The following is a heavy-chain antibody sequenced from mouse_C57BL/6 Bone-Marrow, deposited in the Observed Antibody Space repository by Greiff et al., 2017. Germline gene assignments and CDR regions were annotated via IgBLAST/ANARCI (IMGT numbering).Heavy chain of an antibody. CDR1: GYTFTSYW. J-gene: IGHJ1*03. CDR2: INPSNGGT. V-gene: IGHV1-53*01. CDR3: ARWELYGSYRYFDV. Sequence: QVQLQQPGTELVKPGASVKLSCKASGYTFTSYWMHWVKQRPGQGLEWIGNINPSNGGTNYNEKFKSKATLTVDKSSSTAYMQLSSLTSEDSAVYYGARWELYGSYRYFDVWGTGTTVTVSS. D-gene: IGHD2-1*01.